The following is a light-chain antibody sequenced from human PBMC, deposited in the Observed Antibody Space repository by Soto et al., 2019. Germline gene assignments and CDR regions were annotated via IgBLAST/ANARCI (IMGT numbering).Light chain of an antibody. Sequence: VWPQCRDPRSLSPGDKATLSFRASQSVSTSYLAWYQHKPSQGPALLIFGDCAWGRGIRDRYRCSGCGSGFTLTISFLEPEDLAVYYCQQYGYARGTFGQGTKVDIK. CDR1: QSVSTSY. V-gene: IGKV3-20*01. J-gene: IGKJ1*01. CDR2: GDC. CDR3: QQYGYARGT.